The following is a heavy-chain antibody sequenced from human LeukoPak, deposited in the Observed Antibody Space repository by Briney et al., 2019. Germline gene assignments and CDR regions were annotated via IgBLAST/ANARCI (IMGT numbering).Heavy chain of an antibody. CDR2: IYHSGST. J-gene: IGHJ4*02. CDR1: GYSISSGYY. V-gene: IGHV4-38-2*02. CDR3: ARDEWDLDY. Sequence: EXXSLTCAVSGYSISSGYYWGWIRQPPGKGLEGIGSIYHSGSTYYNPSLKRRVTISVDTSKNQFSLKLSSVTAADTAVYYCARDEWDLDYWGQGTLVTVSS. D-gene: IGHD1-26*01.